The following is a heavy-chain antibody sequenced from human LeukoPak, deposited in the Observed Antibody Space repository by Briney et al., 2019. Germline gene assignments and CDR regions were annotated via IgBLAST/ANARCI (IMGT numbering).Heavy chain of an antibody. J-gene: IGHJ4*02. CDR1: GFTFRSYV. CDR2: ISGPGGGT. V-gene: IGHV3-23*01. CDR3: ARRRYNWNAIDY. Sequence: PGGSLRLSCAASGFTFRSYVMSWVRQAPGKGLEWVSAISGPGGGTYYADSVKGRFTISRDNAKNSLYLQMNSLRAEDTAVYYCARRRYNWNAIDYWGQGTLVTVSS. D-gene: IGHD1-20*01.